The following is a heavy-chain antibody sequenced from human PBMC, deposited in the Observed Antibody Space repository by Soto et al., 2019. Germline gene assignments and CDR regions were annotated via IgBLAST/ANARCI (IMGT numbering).Heavy chain of an antibody. D-gene: IGHD3-3*01. Sequence: SETLSLTCTVSGGSISNYYWSWIRQPPGKGLEWIGYIYYTGRTGYSPSLESRVTISVDTSRNQLSLRLSSVTAADTAVYYCARDPESEDAFDIWGLGTMVTVSS. CDR1: GGSISNYY. J-gene: IGHJ3*02. CDR3: ARDPESEDAFDI. V-gene: IGHV4-59*01. CDR2: IYYTGRT.